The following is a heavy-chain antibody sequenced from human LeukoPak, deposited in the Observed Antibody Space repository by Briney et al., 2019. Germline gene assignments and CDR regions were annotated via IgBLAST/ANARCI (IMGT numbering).Heavy chain of an antibody. V-gene: IGHV4-59*01. CDR2: IYYSGST. Sequence: SETLSLTCTVSGGSISSNYWSWIRQPPGKGLEWIGYIYYSGSTNYNPSLKSRVTISVDTSKNQFSLKLSSVTAADTAVYYCARSWSSSWHVHDYWGLGTLVTVSS. J-gene: IGHJ4*02. CDR3: ARSWSSSWHVHDY. D-gene: IGHD6-13*01. CDR1: GGSISSNY.